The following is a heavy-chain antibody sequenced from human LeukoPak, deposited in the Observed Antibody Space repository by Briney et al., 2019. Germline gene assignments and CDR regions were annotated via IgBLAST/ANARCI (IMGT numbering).Heavy chain of an antibody. D-gene: IGHD6-19*01. CDR1: GYSFTSYW. CDR3: ARQYSSGWYVFDS. V-gene: IGHV5-10-1*01. Sequence: GESLKIPSKGSGYSFTSYWFSRVRQLLGKGLEGMGGIDPSDSYSNYSPSFQGHVTISADKSISTAYLQWSSLKALDTAMYYCARQYSSGWYVFDSGGQGPLVTVSS. J-gene: IGHJ4*02. CDR2: IDPSDSYS.